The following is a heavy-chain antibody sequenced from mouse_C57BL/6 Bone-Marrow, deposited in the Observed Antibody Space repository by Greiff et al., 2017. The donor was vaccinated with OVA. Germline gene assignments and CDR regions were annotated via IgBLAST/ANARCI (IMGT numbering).Heavy chain of an antibody. J-gene: IGHJ3*01. CDR1: GFNIKDDY. Sequence: EVQVVESGAELVRPGASVKLSCTASGFNIKDDYMHWVKQRPEQGLEWIGWIDPENGDTEYASKFQGKATMTADTSSNTTYLQLSNLTSEDTAVYYCASDYYGSPPWFDYWGQGTLVTVSA. CDR2: IDPENGDT. CDR3: ASDYYGSPPWFDY. V-gene: IGHV14-4*01. D-gene: IGHD1-1*01.